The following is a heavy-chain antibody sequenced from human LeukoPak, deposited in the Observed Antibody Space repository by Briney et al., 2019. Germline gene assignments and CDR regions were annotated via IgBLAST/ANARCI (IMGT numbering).Heavy chain of an antibody. CDR1: GYIFTHYY. CDR3: AKAMDTSMVPDLNY. J-gene: IGHJ4*02. V-gene: IGHV1-2*02. D-gene: IGHD5-18*01. CDR2: INPHGNGA. Sequence: ASMKVSCKTSGYIFTHYYIQWVRQAPGQGLEWMGWINPHGNGAKYAQQFQGRLTMTTDTSIDTAYMELSSLRSDDTAIYYCAKAMDTSMVPDLNYWGQGTLVTVSS.